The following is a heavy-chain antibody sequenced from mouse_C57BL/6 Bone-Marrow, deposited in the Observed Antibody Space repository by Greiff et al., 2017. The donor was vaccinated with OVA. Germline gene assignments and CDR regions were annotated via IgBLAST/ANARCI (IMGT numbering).Heavy chain of an antibody. CDR2: IRSKSNNYAT. Sequence: EVKVVESGGGLVQPKGSLKLSCAASGFSFNTYAMNWVRQAPGKGLEWVARIRSKSNNYATYYADSVKDRFTISRDDSESMLYLQMNNLKTEDTAMDYCVRMRDYDDYAMDYWGQGTSVTVSS. D-gene: IGHD2-4*01. CDR1: GFSFNTYA. J-gene: IGHJ4*01. CDR3: VRMRDYDDYAMDY. V-gene: IGHV10-1*01.